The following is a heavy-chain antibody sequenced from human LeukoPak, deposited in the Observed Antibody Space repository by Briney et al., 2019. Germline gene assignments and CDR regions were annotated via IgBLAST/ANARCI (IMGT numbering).Heavy chain of an antibody. D-gene: IGHD2-2*01. Sequence: SQTLSLTFAISGDSVSSNSAAWGWIRQSPSRGLEWLGRTYYRSGWYNDYALSVESRITINPDTSKNQVSLQLTSVTPEDTAVYYCSRELAWAPADYWGQGTLVTVSS. CDR1: GDSVSSNSAA. CDR3: SRELAWAPADY. V-gene: IGHV6-1*01. CDR2: TYYRSGWYN. J-gene: IGHJ4*02.